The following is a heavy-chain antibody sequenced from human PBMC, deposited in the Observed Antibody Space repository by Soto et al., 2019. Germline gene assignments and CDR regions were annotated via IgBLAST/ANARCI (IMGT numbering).Heavy chain of an antibody. CDR1: GGSISSYY. CDR2: IYYSGST. CDR3: ARSLGMATIDAVGYYYGMDV. Sequence: SETLSLTCTVSGGSISSYYWSWIRQPPGKGLEWIGYIYYSGSTNYNPSLKSRVTISVDTSKNQFSLRLSSVTAADTAVYYCARSLGMATIDAVGYYYGMDVWGQGTTVTVSS. V-gene: IGHV4-59*01. J-gene: IGHJ6*02. D-gene: IGHD5-12*01.